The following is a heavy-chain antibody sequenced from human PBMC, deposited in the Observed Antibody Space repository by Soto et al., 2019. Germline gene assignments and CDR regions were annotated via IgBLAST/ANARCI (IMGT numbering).Heavy chain of an antibody. CDR2: IGNSNSYT. CDR3: EIRVTDV. D-gene: IGHD2-21*02. CDR1: GFTFSDYY. J-gene: IGHJ6*02. Sequence: GGSLRLSCAASGFTFSDYYLSWIRQAPGKGLEWVSYIGNSNSYTKYADSVRGRFTISRDNAKNSLYLQMNSLRAEDSAVYYCEIRVTDVWGQGTTVTVSS. V-gene: IGHV3-11*03.